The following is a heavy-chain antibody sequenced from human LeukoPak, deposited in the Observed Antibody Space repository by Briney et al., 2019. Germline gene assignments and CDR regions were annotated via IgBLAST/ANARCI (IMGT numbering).Heavy chain of an antibody. V-gene: IGHV3-11*06. Sequence: GGSLRLSCAASGFTFSDYYMSWIRQAPGKGLEWVSYISSSSSYTNYADSVKGRFTISRDNAKNSLYLQMNSLRAEDTAVYYCARKGFYGGNSDFDYWGQGTLVTVSS. CDR2: ISSSSSYT. CDR3: ARKGFYGGNSDFDY. CDR1: GFTFSDYY. J-gene: IGHJ4*02. D-gene: IGHD4-23*01.